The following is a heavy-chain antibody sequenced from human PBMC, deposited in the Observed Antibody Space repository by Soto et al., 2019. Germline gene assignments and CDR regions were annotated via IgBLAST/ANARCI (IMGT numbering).Heavy chain of an antibody. V-gene: IGHV4-59*11. CDR1: GVSITSHY. Sequence: LSLTCDVSGVSITSHYWNWIRQSPGMGLEWIGSTYFRGSASYNPSLKSRVTISLDTSKDQLSLTLSAVTAADSAVYYCARDLRSRGWFDPWGPGILVTVSS. CDR2: TYFRGSA. J-gene: IGHJ5*02. CDR3: ARDLRSRGWFDP.